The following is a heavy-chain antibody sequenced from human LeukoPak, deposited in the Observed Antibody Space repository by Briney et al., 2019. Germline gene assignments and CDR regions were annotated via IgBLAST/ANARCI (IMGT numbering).Heavy chain of an antibody. CDR2: IYYSGST. Sequence: SETLSLTCTVSGGSISSYYWSWIRQPPGKGLEWIGYIYYSGSTNYNPSLKSRVTISVDTSKNQFSLKLSSVTAADTAVYYCAGGGYDILTDYWGQGTLVTVSS. CDR1: GGSISSYY. V-gene: IGHV4-59*01. J-gene: IGHJ4*02. D-gene: IGHD3-9*01. CDR3: AGGGYDILTDY.